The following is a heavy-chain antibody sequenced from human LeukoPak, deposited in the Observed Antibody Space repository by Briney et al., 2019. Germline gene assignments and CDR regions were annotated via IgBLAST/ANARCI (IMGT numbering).Heavy chain of an antibody. Sequence: PSETLSLTCTVSSRSISSYYWIWIPQAPGKEREGIACISYSGRPKYIPSLKRRVTISVDTSKHQLSLKLSSVTAAHTAVYYCAREPGFDSSGYLNWFAPWGQGSLVTDSP. CDR1: SRSISSYY. CDR3: AREPGFDSSGYLNWFAP. J-gene: IGHJ5*02. CDR2: ISYSGRP. D-gene: IGHD3-22*01. V-gene: IGHV4-59*01.